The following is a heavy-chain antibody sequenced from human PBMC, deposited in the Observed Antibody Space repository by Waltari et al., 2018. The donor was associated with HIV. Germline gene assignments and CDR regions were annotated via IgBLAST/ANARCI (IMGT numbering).Heavy chain of an antibody. CDR3: ARDGHFYNSRPLDY. Sequence: QVQLVESGGGVVQPGGSLRLPCAASGLTFSPFAFHWVRQAPGKGLDGVALISYGRMNQVYADSVTGRFTISRDNSKNTLYLQMNGLRAEDTAVYYCARDGHFYNSRPLDYCGQGTLVTVSS. V-gene: IGHV3-30*04. CDR1: GLTFSPFA. D-gene: IGHD3-22*01. J-gene: IGHJ4*02. CDR2: ISYGRMNQ.